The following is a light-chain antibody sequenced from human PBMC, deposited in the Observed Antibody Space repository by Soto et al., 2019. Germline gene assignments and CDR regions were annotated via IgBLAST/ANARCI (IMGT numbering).Light chain of an antibody. J-gene: IGLJ3*02. CDR2: EVS. CDR3: SSYTSSSLWV. Sequence: QSALTQPASVSGSPGQSITISCTGTSSDVGGYNYVSWYQQHPGKAPKLMIYEVSNRPLGVSNRFSGSKSGNTASLTISGLQADDEADYYCSSYTSSSLWVFGGGTKLTVL. V-gene: IGLV2-14*01. CDR1: SSDVGGYNY.